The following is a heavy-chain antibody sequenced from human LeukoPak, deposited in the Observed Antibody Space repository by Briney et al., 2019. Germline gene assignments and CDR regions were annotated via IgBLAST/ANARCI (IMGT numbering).Heavy chain of an antibody. CDR1: GFTFSSYW. V-gene: IGHV3-7*01. J-gene: IGHJ2*01. CDR2: IKQDGSEK. Sequence: GGSLRLSCAASGFTFSSYWVGWVRQAPGKGLEWVANIKQDGSEKYYVDSVKGRFTISRDNAKNSLYLQMNSLRAEDTAVYYCARALVRYFDWPLNWYFDLWGRGTLVTVSS. D-gene: IGHD3-9*01. CDR3: ARALVRYFDWPLNWYFDL.